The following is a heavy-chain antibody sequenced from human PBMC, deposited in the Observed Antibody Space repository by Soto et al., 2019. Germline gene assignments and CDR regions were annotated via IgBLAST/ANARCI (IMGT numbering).Heavy chain of an antibody. CDR2: FHYSEST. CDR3: ARYILTGYYGHGYGMDV. CDR1: GGSISSGPYS. Sequence: PSETLSLTCTVSGGSISSGPYSWGWIRQPPGEGLEWIGTFHYSESTYYNPSLESRVTISVDTSKNQFSLKLSSVTAADTAVYYCARYILTGYYGHGYGMDVWGQGTTVTV. D-gene: IGHD3-9*01. J-gene: IGHJ6*02. V-gene: IGHV4-39*01.